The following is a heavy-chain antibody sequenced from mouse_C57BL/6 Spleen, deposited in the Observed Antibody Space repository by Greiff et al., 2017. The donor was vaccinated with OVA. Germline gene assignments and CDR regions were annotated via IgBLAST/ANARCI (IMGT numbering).Heavy chain of an antibody. Sequence: QVQLQQPGAELVKPGASVKLSCKASGYTFTSYWMHWVKQRPGQGLEWIGMIHPNSGSTNYNEKFKSKATLTVDKSSSTAYMQLSSLTSEDSAVYYCARDDGYSSYWYFDVWGTGTTVTVSS. CDR2: IHPNSGST. V-gene: IGHV1-64*01. J-gene: IGHJ1*03. D-gene: IGHD2-3*01. CDR1: GYTFTSYW. CDR3: ARDDGYSSYWYFDV.